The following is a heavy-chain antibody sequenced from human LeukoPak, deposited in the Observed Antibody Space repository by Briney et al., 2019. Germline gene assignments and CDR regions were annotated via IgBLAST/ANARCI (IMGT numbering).Heavy chain of an antibody. CDR2: ISSNGGST. CDR1: GFTFSSYA. Sequence: PGGSLRLSCAASGFTFSSYAMHWVRQAPGKGLEYVSAISSNGGSTYYANSVKGRFTISRDNSKNTLYLQMGSLRAEDMAVYYCARAPTPYDSSGPPDYWGQGTLVTVSS. D-gene: IGHD3-22*01. V-gene: IGHV3-64*01. CDR3: ARAPTPYDSSGPPDY. J-gene: IGHJ4*02.